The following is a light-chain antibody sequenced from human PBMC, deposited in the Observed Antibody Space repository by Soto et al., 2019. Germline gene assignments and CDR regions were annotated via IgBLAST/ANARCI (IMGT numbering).Light chain of an antibody. J-gene: IGKJ3*01. CDR1: QNVGTY. V-gene: IGKV1-39*01. Sequence: DIQMTQSPSSLSASIGDRVTITCRASQNVGTYLSWYQQKQGKAPKLLINVASTLQSGVPSRFSGSGSGTDFTLAISSLQPEDFATYYCQHLNNYPPFTFGPGTKVDLE. CDR2: VAS. CDR3: QHLNNYPPFT.